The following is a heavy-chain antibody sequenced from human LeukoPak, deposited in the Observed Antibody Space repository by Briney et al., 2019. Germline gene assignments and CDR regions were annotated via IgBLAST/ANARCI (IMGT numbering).Heavy chain of an antibody. V-gene: IGHV4-39*07. Sequence: SETLSLTGTVSGGSISSSSYYWGWIRQPPGKGLEWIGSIYYSGSTYYNPSLKSRVTISVDTSKNQFSLNLNSVTAADTAVYYCARERATYYYYYMDVWGKGTTVTVSS. CDR3: ARERATYYYYYMDV. CDR1: GGSISSSSYY. CDR2: IYYSGST. J-gene: IGHJ6*03.